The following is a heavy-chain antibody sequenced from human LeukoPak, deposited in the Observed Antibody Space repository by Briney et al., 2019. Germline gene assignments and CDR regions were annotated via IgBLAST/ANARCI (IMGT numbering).Heavy chain of an antibody. CDR1: GGSISSYY. J-gene: IGHJ5*02. D-gene: IGHD6-13*01. CDR3: ARQRGAAAGYNWFDP. V-gene: IGHV4-59*08. Sequence: PSETLSLTCTVSGGSISSYYWSWIRQPPGKGLEWIGYIYYSGSTNYNPSLKSRVTISVDTSKNQFSLKLSSVTAADTAVYYCARQRGAAAGYNWFDPWGQGTLVTVSS. CDR2: IYYSGST.